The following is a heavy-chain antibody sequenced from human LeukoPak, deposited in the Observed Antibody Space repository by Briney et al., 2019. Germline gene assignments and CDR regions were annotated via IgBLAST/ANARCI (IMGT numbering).Heavy chain of an antibody. Sequence: ASVKVSCKASGYTFTSYGISWVRQAPGQGLEWMGWISAYNGNTNYAQKLQGRVTMTTDTSTSTAYMELRSLRSDDTAVYYCARGDQYSGYDFWFDPWGQGTLVTVSS. V-gene: IGHV1-18*01. CDR2: ISAYNGNT. D-gene: IGHD5-12*01. CDR3: ARGDQYSGYDFWFDP. CDR1: GYTFTSYG. J-gene: IGHJ5*02.